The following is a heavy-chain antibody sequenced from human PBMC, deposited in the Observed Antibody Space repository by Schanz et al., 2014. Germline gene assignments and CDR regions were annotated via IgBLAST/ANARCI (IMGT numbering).Heavy chain of an antibody. CDR1: GFPFNEYG. D-gene: IGHD1-26*01. CDR3: ARDMTSMGESGFYYYGMDV. CDR2: LSSSGLYT. V-gene: IGHV3-21*01. J-gene: IGHJ6*02. Sequence: EVQLVESGGGLVQPGRSLRLSCAASGFPFNEYGMLWVRQAPGKGLEWVSSLSSSGLYTFYADSVKGRFTISRDNAKNSLYLQMNSLRAEDTAVYYCARDMTSMGESGFYYYGMDVWGQGTTATVSS.